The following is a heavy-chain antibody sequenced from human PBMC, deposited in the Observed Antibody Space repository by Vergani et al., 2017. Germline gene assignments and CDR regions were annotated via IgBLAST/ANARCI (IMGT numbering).Heavy chain of an antibody. J-gene: IGHJ4*02. CDR1: GFTVSSNY. V-gene: IGHV3-23*04. D-gene: IGHD5-18*01. CDR3: AKTVDTAMVFDY. Sequence: EVQLVESGGGLIQPGGSLRLSCAASGFTVSSNYMSWVRQAPGKGLEWVSAISGSGGSTYYADSVKGRFTISRDNSKNTLYLQMNSLRAEDTAVYYCAKTVDTAMVFDYWGQGTLVTVSS. CDR2: ISGSGGST.